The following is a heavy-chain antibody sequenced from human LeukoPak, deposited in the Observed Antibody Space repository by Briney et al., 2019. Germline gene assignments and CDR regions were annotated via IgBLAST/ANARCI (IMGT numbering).Heavy chain of an antibody. Sequence: GGSLRLSCAASGFTFNSYSMNWVRQAPGKGLEWVSYISSSSSNMYYADSVKGRFTISRDSAKNSLYLQMNSLRAEDTAVYYCAREYSSSSGRSFDYWGQGTLVIVSS. CDR2: ISSSSSNM. CDR3: AREYSSSSGRSFDY. V-gene: IGHV3-48*01. D-gene: IGHD6-6*01. CDR1: GFTFNSYS. J-gene: IGHJ4*02.